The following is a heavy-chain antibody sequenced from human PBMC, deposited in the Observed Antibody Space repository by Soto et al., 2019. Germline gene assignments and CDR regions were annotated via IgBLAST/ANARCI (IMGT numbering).Heavy chain of an antibody. D-gene: IGHD3-10*02. CDR2: IYWDDDK. CDR3: AHYVSTSPAGWFAP. CDR1: GLSLSTSGEA. V-gene: IGHV2-5*02. Sequence: QITLKESGPTLVKPTQTLTLTCTFSGLSLSTSGEAVGWIRQPPGKALDWLALIYWDDDKRYNPTPKTRLTITKDTSKNQVVLTLTNMDPVDTATYYCAHYVSTSPAGWFAPWGQGILVPVSS. J-gene: IGHJ5*02.